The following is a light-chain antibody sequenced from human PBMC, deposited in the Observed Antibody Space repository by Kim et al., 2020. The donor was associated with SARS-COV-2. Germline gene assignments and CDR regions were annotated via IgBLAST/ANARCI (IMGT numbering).Light chain of an antibody. CDR3: HYSTAFRHT. CDR1: QSIADH. V-gene: IGKV6D-21*02. J-gene: IGKJ1*01. Sequence: EIVLTQSPDFQAVTPKEKVTIACRASQSIADHLHWYQQKPDQSPKLIMKYASQSISGVPSRFSGSGSGTEFALTIYSLEPEDAAVYYCHYSTAFRHTFGPGTKVVIK. CDR2: YAS.